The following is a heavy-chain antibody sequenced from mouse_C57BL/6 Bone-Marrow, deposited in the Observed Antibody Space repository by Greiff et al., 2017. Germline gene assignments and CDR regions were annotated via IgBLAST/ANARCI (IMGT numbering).Heavy chain of an antibody. V-gene: IGHV1-26*01. J-gene: IGHJ1*03. CDR1: GYTFTDYY. Sequence: VQLQQSGPELVKPGASVKISCKASGYTFTDYYMNWVKQSHGKSLEWIGDINPNNGGTSYNQKFKGKATLTVDKSSSTAYMELRSLTSEDSAVYYCANLLLRSYWYFDVWGTGTTVTVSS. CDR2: INPNNGGT. CDR3: ANLLLRSYWYFDV. D-gene: IGHD1-1*01.